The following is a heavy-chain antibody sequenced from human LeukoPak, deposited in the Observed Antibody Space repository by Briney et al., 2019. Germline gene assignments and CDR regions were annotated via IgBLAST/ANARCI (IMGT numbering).Heavy chain of an antibody. J-gene: IGHJ4*02. D-gene: IGHD3-22*01. CDR3: ARVTSYDSLDY. CDR2: ISYDGSNK. V-gene: IGHV3-30*04. CDR1: GFTFSSYA. Sequence: GGSLRLSCAASGFTFSSYAMHWVRQAPGKGLEWVAVISYDGSNKYYADSVKGRFTISRDNSKNTLYLQMNSLRAEDTAVYYCARVTSYDSLDYWGQGTLVTVSS.